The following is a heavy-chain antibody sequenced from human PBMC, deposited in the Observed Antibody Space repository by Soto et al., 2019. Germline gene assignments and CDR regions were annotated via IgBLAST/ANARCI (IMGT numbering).Heavy chain of an antibody. CDR3: ARRPYYCDISGYITIYDAFVI. J-gene: IGHJ3*02. V-gene: IGHV5-51*01. D-gene: IGHD3-22*01. Sequence: GASLKNSWETAGYSFGRYLIGWVRQMPGKRLEWMGIFNPADSDNRYSPSFQGQVTMSADKSISTAYLQLSSLKASDTGMYYFARRPYYCDISGYITIYDAFVIWGTVTLVTVS. CDR2: FNPADSDN. CDR1: GYSFGRYL.